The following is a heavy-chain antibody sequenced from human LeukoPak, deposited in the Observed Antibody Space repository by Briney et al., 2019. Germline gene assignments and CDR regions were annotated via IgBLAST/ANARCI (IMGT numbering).Heavy chain of an antibody. J-gene: IGHJ4*02. V-gene: IGHV1-2*02. Sequence: GESLKTSCKGSGYTFTGYYMHWVRQAPGQGLEWMGWINPNSGGTNYAQKFQGRVTMTRGTSISTAYMELSRLRSDDTAVYYCARDRRYCSGGSCYPGPLDYWGQGTLVTVSS. CDR1: GYTFTGYY. D-gene: IGHD2-15*01. CDR3: ARDRRYCSGGSCYPGPLDY. CDR2: INPNSGGT.